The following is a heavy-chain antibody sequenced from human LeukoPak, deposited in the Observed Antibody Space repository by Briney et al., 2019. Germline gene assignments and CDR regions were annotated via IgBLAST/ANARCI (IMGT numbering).Heavy chain of an antibody. V-gene: IGHV4-61*02. CDR3: AREGEISEVGEIGLFDY. Sequence: PSETLSLTCTVSGGSISSGGYYWSWIRQPAGKGLEWIGRIYTSGSTNYNPSLKSRVTISLDTSKNQFSLKLSSVTAADTAVYYCAREGEISEVGEIGLFDYWGQGTLVTVSS. CDR1: GGSISSGGYY. J-gene: IGHJ4*02. CDR2: IYTSGST. D-gene: IGHD2-21*01.